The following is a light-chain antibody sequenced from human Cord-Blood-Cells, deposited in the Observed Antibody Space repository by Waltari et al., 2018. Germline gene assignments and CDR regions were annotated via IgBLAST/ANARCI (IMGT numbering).Light chain of an antibody. Sequence: SYELTQPPSVSVSPGQTARITCPGDALPTQYAYWYQQQPGQAPVLVIYKDSERPPGIPVRFSGSSSGTTVTLTISGVQAEDEADYYCQSADSSGTYVFGTGTKVTVL. CDR2: KDS. CDR1: ALPTQY. CDR3: QSADSSGTYV. V-gene: IGLV3-25*03. J-gene: IGLJ1*01.